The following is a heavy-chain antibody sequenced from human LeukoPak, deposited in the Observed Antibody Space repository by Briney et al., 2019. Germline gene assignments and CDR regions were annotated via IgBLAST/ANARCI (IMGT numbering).Heavy chain of an antibody. D-gene: IGHD3-22*01. Sequence: ASVKVSCKASGYTFTSYGISWVRQAPGQGLEWMGWISAYNGNTNYAQKLQGRVTMTTDTSTSTAYMELRSLRSDDTAVYYCARSHTMIVVVMPAGDAFDIWGQGTMVTVSS. CDR2: ISAYNGNT. CDR3: ARSHTMIVVVMPAGDAFDI. V-gene: IGHV1-18*01. J-gene: IGHJ3*02. CDR1: GYTFTSYG.